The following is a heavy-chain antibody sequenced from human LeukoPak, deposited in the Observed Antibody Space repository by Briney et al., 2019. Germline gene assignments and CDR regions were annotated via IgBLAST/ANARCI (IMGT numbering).Heavy chain of an antibody. V-gene: IGHV1-69*13. CDR2: IIPIFGTA. J-gene: IGHJ5*02. Sequence: SVKVSCKASGGTFSSYAISWVRQAPGQGLEWMGGIIPIFGTANYAQKFQGRVTITADESTSTAYMELSSLRSEDTAVYYCARRDITIFGVVQNWFDPWGQGTLVTVSS. CDR3: ARRDITIFGVVQNWFDP. CDR1: GGTFSSYA. D-gene: IGHD3-3*01.